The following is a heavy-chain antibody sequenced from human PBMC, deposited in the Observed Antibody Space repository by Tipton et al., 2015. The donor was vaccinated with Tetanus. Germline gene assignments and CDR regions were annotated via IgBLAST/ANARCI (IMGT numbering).Heavy chain of an antibody. CDR3: ARTSPTDY. V-gene: IGHV1-2*02. J-gene: IGHJ4*02. Sequence: QSGPEVKKPGASVKVSCKASGYTFTGYYIHWVRQAPGQGLEWMGYINPSTGDTHYAQGFQGRVTLTSDTSISTAYMELVRLRSDDTAVYYCARTSPTDYWGQVTLVTVSS. CDR1: GYTFTGYY. CDR2: INPSTGDT.